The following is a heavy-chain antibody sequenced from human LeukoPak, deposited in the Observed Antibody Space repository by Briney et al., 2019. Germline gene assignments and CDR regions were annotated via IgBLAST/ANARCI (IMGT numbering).Heavy chain of an antibody. D-gene: IGHD5-24*01. V-gene: IGHV4-59*01. Sequence: SETLSLTCTVSGGSISSYYWSWIRQPPGKGLEWIGYIYYSGSTNYNPSLKSRVTISVDTSKNQFSLKLSSVTAADTAVYYCARDRRDGYNRYDYWGLGTLVTVSS. CDR2: IYYSGST. J-gene: IGHJ4*02. CDR1: GGSISSYY. CDR3: ARDRRDGYNRYDY.